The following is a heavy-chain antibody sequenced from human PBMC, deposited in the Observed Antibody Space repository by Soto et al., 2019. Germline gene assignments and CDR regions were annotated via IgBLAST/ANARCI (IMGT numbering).Heavy chain of an antibody. D-gene: IGHD6-13*01. Sequence: QVQLVQSGAEVKKPGSSVKVSCKASGGSFSSYAISWVRQAPGQGLEWMGGIIPIVGTGNYAQNFQGRVTITADEPKSTAYMELSSLRSEDTAMYYCARDLRAAGRPGMDVWGQGTTVTVS. J-gene: IGHJ6*02. CDR3: ARDLRAAGRPGMDV. CDR2: IIPIVGTG. V-gene: IGHV1-69*01. CDR1: GGSFSSYA.